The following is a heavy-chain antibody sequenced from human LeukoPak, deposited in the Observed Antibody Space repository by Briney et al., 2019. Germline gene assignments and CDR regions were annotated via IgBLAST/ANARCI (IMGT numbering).Heavy chain of an antibody. Sequence: PGGSLRLSCAASGFTFSSYSMNWVRQAPGKGLEWVSYISSSSSTIYYADSVKGRFTISRDNAKNSLYLQMNSLRAEDTAVYYCARDSPITIFGVVEGNPLDLWGQGTLVTVSS. V-gene: IGHV3-48*04. D-gene: IGHD3-3*01. CDR1: GFTFSSYS. CDR2: ISSSSSTI. J-gene: IGHJ5*02. CDR3: ARDSPITIFGVVEGNPLDL.